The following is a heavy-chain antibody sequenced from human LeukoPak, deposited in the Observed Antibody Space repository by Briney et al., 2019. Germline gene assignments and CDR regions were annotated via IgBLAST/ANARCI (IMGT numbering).Heavy chain of an antibody. CDR1: GGSISGYY. CDR3: ARADYYYYGMDV. V-gene: IGHV4-59*08. CDR2: IYHSGST. J-gene: IGHJ6*02. Sequence: SETLSLTCTVSGGSISGYYWSWIRQPPGKGLEWIGFIYHSGSTNYNPSLKSRVTISVDTSKNQFSLKLSSVSAADTAVYYCARADYYYYGMDVWGQGTTVTVSS.